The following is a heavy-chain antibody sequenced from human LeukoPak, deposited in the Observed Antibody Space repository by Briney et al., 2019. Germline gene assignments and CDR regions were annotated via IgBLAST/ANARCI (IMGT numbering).Heavy chain of an antibody. V-gene: IGHV4-59*12. CDR2: IFYSGST. J-gene: IGHJ3*02. Sequence: PGGSLRLSCAASGFTFSSYAMHWVRQAPGKGLEWIGNIFYSGSTYYGPSLKSRLTISLDTSRNQFSLKLNSVTAADTAVYYCAKSNGYGLIDIWGQGTMVTVSS. D-gene: IGHD3-10*01. CDR1: GFTFSSYA. CDR3: AKSNGYGLIDI.